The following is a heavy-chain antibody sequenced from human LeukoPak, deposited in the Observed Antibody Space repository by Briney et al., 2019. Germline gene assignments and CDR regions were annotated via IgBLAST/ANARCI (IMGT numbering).Heavy chain of an antibody. CDR1: GYTFTSYY. D-gene: IGHD3-22*01. Sequence: ASVKVSCKASGYTFTSYYMHWVRQAPGQGLEWMGIINPSGGSTSYAQKFQGRVTMTRDTSTSTVYMELSSLRSEDTAVYYCAREMGFLAPGDYYDSSGYYGDYWGQGTLVTVSS. J-gene: IGHJ4*02. CDR3: AREMGFLAPGDYYDSSGYYGDY. V-gene: IGHV1-46*01. CDR2: INPSGGST.